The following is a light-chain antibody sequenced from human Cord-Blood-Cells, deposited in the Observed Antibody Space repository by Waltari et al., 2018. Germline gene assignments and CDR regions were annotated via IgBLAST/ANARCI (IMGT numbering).Light chain of an antibody. CDR1: QSISSY. Sequence: DLQLTQPPSPLSASVGDRVTITSRASQSISSYLNWHQQKTGKAPKLLMYDAASLQSGGPSRLSGRGGGTKVTLTNSSLEAEEFATYYCRQSYSNPPVTVGGGTKVEIK. CDR3: RQSYSNPPVT. J-gene: IGKJ4*01. V-gene: IGKV1-39*01. CDR2: DAA.